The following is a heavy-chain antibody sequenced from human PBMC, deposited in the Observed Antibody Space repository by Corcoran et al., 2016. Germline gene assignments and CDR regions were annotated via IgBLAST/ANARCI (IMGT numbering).Heavy chain of an antibody. V-gene: IGHV6-1*01. CDR2: TYYRSKWYN. J-gene: IGHJ6*02. CDR1: GDSVSSNSAA. Sequence: QVQLQQSGPGLVKPSQTLSLTCAISGDSVSSNSAAWNWIRQSPSRGLEWLGRTYYRSKWYNDYAVSVKSRITINPDTSKNQFSLQLNSVTPEDTAVYYCARVGELPPSYYYYYGRDVWGQGTTVTVSS. D-gene: IGHD3-10*01. CDR3: ARVGELPPSYYYYYGRDV.